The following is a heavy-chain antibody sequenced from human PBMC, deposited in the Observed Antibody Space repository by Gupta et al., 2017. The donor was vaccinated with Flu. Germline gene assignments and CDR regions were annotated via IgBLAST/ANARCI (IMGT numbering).Heavy chain of an antibody. V-gene: IGHV1-2*02. CDR1: GYSFTDYY. CDR3: ARDLTSGHFYVRGGFFDY. CDR2: INPYSGGT. J-gene: IGHJ4*02. Sequence: QVQLMQSGAEVKKPGASVRVSCKTSGYSFTDYYVHWVRQAPGQGLEWMGWINPYSGGTKYAQRFQDRVIMTSDTSISTAYMEVRRLISDDTAVYYCARDLTSGHFYVRGGFFDYWGQGTLLTVSS. D-gene: IGHD3-22*01.